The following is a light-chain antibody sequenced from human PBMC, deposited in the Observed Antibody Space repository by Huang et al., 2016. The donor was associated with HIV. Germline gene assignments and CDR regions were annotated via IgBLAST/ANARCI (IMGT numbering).Light chain of an antibody. CDR3: QQYGSSSYT. Sequence: EIVLTQSPASLSLSTGERAMLSCGDSQSVSSRYLAWFQQKPGLPPRLRIYDASVRSPGIPDRISGGGSGTDFTLTISRLEPEDFAVYYCQQYGSSSYTFGQGTKLEIK. J-gene: IGKJ2*01. CDR2: DAS. V-gene: IGKV3D-20*01. CDR1: QSVSSRY.